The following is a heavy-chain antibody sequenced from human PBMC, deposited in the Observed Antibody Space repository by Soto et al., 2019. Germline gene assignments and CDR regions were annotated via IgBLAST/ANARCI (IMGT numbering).Heavy chain of an antibody. CDR1: GGSISSVYDC. V-gene: IGHV4-30-4*01. D-gene: IGHD7-27*01. CDR2: IYNGGST. CDR3: ASGPSGDKVDY. J-gene: IGHJ4*02. Sequence: QVQLQESGPILVKPSQTLSLTCTVSGGSISSVYDCWSWIRQPPDKGLEWIGHIYNGGSTYNNPPLTRRLTISVATSKNQFSLQLRSVSAADTAVYYCASGPSGDKVDYWGQGTLVTVSS.